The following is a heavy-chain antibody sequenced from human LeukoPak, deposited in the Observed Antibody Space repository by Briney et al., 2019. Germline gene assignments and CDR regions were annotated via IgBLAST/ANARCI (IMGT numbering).Heavy chain of an antibody. CDR2: IYYSGST. Sequence: NPSETLSLTCTVSGGSISSGGYYWSWIRQHPGKGLEWIGYIYYSGSTYYNPSLKSRVTISVDTSKNQFSLKLSSVTAADTAVYYCARSPPADNWNYSFSDYWGQGTLVTVSS. CDR3: ARSPPADNWNYSFSDY. J-gene: IGHJ4*02. CDR1: GGSISSGGYY. V-gene: IGHV4-31*03. D-gene: IGHD1-7*01.